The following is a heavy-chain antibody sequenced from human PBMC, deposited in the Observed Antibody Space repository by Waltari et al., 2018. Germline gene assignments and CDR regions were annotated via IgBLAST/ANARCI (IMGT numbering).Heavy chain of an antibody. J-gene: IGHJ4*02. CDR1: GFTFSSYA. V-gene: IGHV3-23*01. Sequence: EVQLLESGGGLVQPGGSLRLSCAASGFTFSSYAMSWVRQAPGKGLEWVSAISGSGGSTYYADSVKGRFTISRDNSKNTLYLQMNSLRAEDTAVYYCAKDSDSHYDFWSGPIGPIDYWGQGTLVTVSS. D-gene: IGHD3-3*01. CDR3: AKDSDSHYDFWSGPIGPIDY. CDR2: ISGSGGST.